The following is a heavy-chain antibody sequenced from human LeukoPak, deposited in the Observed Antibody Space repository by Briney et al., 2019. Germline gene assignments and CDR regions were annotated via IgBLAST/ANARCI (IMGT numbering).Heavy chain of an antibody. CDR2: IIPIFGTA. J-gene: IGHJ4*02. D-gene: IGHD3-10*01. Sequence: SLKVSCKASGGTFSSYAINWVRQAPGQGLEWMGGIIPIFGTANYAQKFQGRVTITADESTSTAYMELSSLRSEDTAVYYCARNRITMVRGAFDYWGQGTLVTVSS. CDR1: GGTFSSYA. CDR3: ARNRITMVRGAFDY. V-gene: IGHV1-69*01.